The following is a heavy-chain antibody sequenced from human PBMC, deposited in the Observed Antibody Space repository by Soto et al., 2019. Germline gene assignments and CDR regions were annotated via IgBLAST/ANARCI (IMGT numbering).Heavy chain of an antibody. CDR1: GFTFNAYS. J-gene: IGHJ4*02. CDR2: ISTTGGST. Sequence: DVQLLESGGSLVQPGGSLRLSCAASGFTFNAYSLSWVRQAPGKGLEWVSAISTTGGSTYYADSVKGRFTISRDNSQNTLSLQMSSLRAEDTAVYFCARPDGSTYSFRYWGQGTLVTVSP. CDR3: ARPDGSTYSFRY. V-gene: IGHV3-23*01. D-gene: IGHD3-10*01.